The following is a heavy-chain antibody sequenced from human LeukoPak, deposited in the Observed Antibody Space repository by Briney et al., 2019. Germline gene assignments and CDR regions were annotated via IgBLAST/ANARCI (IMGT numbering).Heavy chain of an antibody. J-gene: IGHJ5*02. Sequence: SETLSLTCTVSGGSISSGSYYWSWIRQPAGKGLEWIGRIYASGSTNYNPSLKSRVTISVDTSKNQFSLKLSSVTAADTPVYYCARAGRYCSNTSCFDWFDPWGQGTLVTVSS. CDR2: IYASGST. D-gene: IGHD2-2*01. CDR1: GGSISSGSYY. CDR3: ARAGRYCSNTSCFDWFDP. V-gene: IGHV4-61*02.